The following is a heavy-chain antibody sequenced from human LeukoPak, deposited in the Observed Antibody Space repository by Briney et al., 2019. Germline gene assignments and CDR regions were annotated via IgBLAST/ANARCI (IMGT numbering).Heavy chain of an antibody. CDR3: ARDLIAVAGTGGY. D-gene: IGHD6-19*01. V-gene: IGHV4-59*01. CDR2: IYYSGST. CDR1: GGSISSYY. J-gene: IGHJ4*02. Sequence: PSETLSLTCTVSGGSISSYYWSWIRQPPGKGLEWIGYIYYSGSTNYNPSLKSRVTISVDTSKNQFSLKLSSVTAADTAVYYCARDLIAVAGTGGYWGQGTLVTVSS.